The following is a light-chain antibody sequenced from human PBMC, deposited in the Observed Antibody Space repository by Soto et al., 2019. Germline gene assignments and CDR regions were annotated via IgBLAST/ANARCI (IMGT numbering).Light chain of an antibody. CDR2: AAS. CDR1: QAISNS. J-gene: IGKJ5*01. V-gene: IGKV1-27*01. CDR3: KSYNTARPT. Sequence: DIQLTQSPSFLSASVGDRVTITCRASQAISNSLAWYQQKPGKPPQLLIYAASTLQSGVQSRFSGSGSGTDFTLTISGLQPEDLATYYCKSYNTARPTVGQGTRLEIK.